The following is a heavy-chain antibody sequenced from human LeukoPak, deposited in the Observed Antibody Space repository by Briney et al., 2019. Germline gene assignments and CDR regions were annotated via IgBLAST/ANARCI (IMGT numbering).Heavy chain of an antibody. Sequence: GGSLRLSCAASGFTLSSYTMHWVRQAPGKGLEWVADISYDGSNKYYADSVKGRFTISRDNTKNTMYLQTNSLRAEDTAVYYCVRGLHYYYYGMDVWGQGTTVTVSS. CDR1: GFTLSSYT. J-gene: IGHJ6*01. CDR2: ISYDGSNK. CDR3: VRGLHYYYYGMDV. D-gene: IGHD3-10*01. V-gene: IGHV3-30-3*01.